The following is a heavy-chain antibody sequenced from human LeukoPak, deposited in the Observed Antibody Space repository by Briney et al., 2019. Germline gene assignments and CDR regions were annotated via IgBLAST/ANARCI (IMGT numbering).Heavy chain of an antibody. V-gene: IGHV3-23*01. J-gene: IGHJ3*02. CDR1: GFTFSSYA. CDR2: ISGSGGST. D-gene: IGHD5-18*01. CDR3: AKIYSYGHDAFDI. Sequence: GGSLRLSCAASGFTFSSYAMSWVRQAPGKVLEWVSAISGSGGSTYYADSVKGRFTISRDNSKNTLYLQMNSLRAEDTAVYYCAKIYSYGHDAFDIWGQGTMVTVSS.